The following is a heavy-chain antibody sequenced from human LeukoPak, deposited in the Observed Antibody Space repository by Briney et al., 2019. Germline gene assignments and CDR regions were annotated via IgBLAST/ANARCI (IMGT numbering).Heavy chain of an antibody. CDR1: GFTFSSYA. J-gene: IGHJ4*02. Sequence: PGGSLRLSCAASGFTFSSYAMSWVRQAPGKGLEWVSAISGSGGSTYYADSVKGRFTISRDNSKNTLYLQMNSLRAEDTAVYYCAKDSMGPIVVVVAAIDYWGQGTLVTVSS. CDR2: ISGSGGST. D-gene: IGHD2-15*01. CDR3: AKDSMGPIVVVVAAIDY. V-gene: IGHV3-23*01.